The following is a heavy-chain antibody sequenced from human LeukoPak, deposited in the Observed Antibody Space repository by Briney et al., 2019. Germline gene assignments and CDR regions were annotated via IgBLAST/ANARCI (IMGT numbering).Heavy chain of an antibody. CDR1: GFTFSSYA. V-gene: IGHV3-23*01. CDR3: AKEVVVVITTPTEAGFDY. Sequence: GGSLRLSCAASGFTFSSYAMSWVRQAPGKGLEWASAISGSGGSTYYADSVKGRFTISRDNSKNTLYLQMNSLRAEDTAVYYCAKEVVVVITTPTEAGFDYWGQGTLVTVSS. CDR2: ISGSGGST. J-gene: IGHJ4*02. D-gene: IGHD3-22*01.